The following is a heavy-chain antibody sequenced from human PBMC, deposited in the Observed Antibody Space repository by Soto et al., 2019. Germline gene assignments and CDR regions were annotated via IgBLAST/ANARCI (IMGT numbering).Heavy chain of an antibody. Sequence: SVKVSCKASGYTFFTYDISWVRQAPVQGLEWMGWISTYSGDTKYAQKFQGRVTMTTDTSTTTAYLELRSLRSDDTAVYYCARHHGPTTSENWFDPWGQGTLVTVPS. D-gene: IGHD5-12*01. CDR3: ARHHGPTTSENWFDP. J-gene: IGHJ5*02. CDR1: GYTFFTYD. V-gene: IGHV1-18*01. CDR2: ISTYSGDT.